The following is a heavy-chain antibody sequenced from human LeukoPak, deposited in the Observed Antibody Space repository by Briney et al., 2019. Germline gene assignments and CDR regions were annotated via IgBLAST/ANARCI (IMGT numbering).Heavy chain of an antibody. CDR1: GASISSYS. V-gene: IGHV4-59*12. J-gene: IGHJ4*02. CDR2: IYYSGST. Sequence: SETLSLTCTVSGASISSYSWSWIRQAPGKGLEWIGYIYYSGSTNYNPSLKSRVTITVDTSKNQFSLKLNSVTAADTAVYYCARVSMGGTYYYFDPWGQGTLVTVSS. D-gene: IGHD1-26*01. CDR3: ARVSMGGTYYYFDP.